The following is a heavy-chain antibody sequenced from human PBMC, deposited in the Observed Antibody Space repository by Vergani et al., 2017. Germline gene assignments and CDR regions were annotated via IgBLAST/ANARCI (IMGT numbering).Heavy chain of an antibody. CDR3: ARYSYGYFYWFDP. CDR2: IYYSGST. V-gene: IGHV4-59*01. J-gene: IGHJ5*02. D-gene: IGHD5-18*01. CDR1: GGSISSYY. Sequence: QVQLQESGPGLVKPSETLSLTCTVSGGSISSYYWSWIRQPPGKGLEWIGYIYYSGSTNYNPSLKSRVIISVDTSKNQFSLKLSSVTAADTAVYYCARYSYGYFYWFDPWGQGTLVTVSS.